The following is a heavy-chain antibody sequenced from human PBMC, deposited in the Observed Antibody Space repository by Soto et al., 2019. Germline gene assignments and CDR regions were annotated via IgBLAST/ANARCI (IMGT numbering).Heavy chain of an antibody. D-gene: IGHD6-13*01. Sequence: QLQLQESGSGLVKPSQNLFLTCAVSGGSISSGGYSWSWIRQPPGKGLEWIGYIYHSGSTYYNPSLKSRVTISVDRSKNQFSLKLSSVTAADTAVYYCARFRYSSSPQLNWFDPWGQGTLVTVSS. V-gene: IGHV4-30-2*01. CDR1: GGSISSGGYS. J-gene: IGHJ5*02. CDR3: ARFRYSSSPQLNWFDP. CDR2: IYHSGST.